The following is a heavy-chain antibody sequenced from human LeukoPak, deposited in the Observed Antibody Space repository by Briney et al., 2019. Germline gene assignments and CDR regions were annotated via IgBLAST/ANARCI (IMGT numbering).Heavy chain of an antibody. D-gene: IGHD6-19*01. CDR1: GFTFSSYA. CDR3: ARAPGRIRAVADY. CDR2: ISYDGSNK. V-gene: IGHV3-30-3*01. J-gene: IGHJ4*02. Sequence: PGGSLRLSCAASGFTFSSYAMHWVRQAPGKGLGWVAVISYDGSNKYYADSVKGRFTVSRDNSKNTLYLQMNSLRAEDTAVYYCARAPGRIRAVADYWGQGTLVTVSS.